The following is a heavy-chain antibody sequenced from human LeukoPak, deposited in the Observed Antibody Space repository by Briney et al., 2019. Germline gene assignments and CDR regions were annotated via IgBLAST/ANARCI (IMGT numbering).Heavy chain of an antibody. J-gene: IGHJ6*03. CDR1: GGSISSYY. Sequence: SETLSLTCTVSGGSISSYYWSWIRQPAGKGLEWIGHIYSTGSTNYNPSLKSRVTMSVDTSKNQFSLKLSSVTAADTAVYYCAREYRSGWYGRDYYYMDVWGKGTTVTISS. CDR3: AREYRSGWYGRDYYYMDV. CDR2: IYSTGST. V-gene: IGHV4-4*07. D-gene: IGHD6-19*01.